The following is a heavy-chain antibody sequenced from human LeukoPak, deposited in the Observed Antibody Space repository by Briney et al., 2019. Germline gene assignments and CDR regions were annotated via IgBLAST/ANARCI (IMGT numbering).Heavy chain of an antibody. D-gene: IGHD6-13*01. CDR1: GFTFSSYA. J-gene: IGHJ3*02. CDR3: AKGAAAGNSALDI. CDR2: ITGSGGSA. V-gene: IGHV3-23*01. Sequence: AGGSLRLSCAASGFTFSSYAMSWVRQAPGKGLEWVSAITGSGGSAYYADSVKGRFTISRDNSKNTLYLQMNSLRAEDTAVYYCAKGAAAGNSALDIWGQGTMVTVSS.